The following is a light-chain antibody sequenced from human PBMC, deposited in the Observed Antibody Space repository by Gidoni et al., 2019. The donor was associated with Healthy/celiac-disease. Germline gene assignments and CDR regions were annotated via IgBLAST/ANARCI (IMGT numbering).Light chain of an antibody. J-gene: IGKJ1*01. Sequence: PGTLSLSPGERATLSCRASQSVSSSYIAWYQQKPGQAPRLLIYGASSRATGIPDRFSGSGSGTDFTLTISRLEPEDFAVYYCQQYGSSLTWTFGQGTKVEIK. CDR1: QSVSSSY. CDR2: GAS. V-gene: IGKV3-20*01. CDR3: QQYGSSLTWT.